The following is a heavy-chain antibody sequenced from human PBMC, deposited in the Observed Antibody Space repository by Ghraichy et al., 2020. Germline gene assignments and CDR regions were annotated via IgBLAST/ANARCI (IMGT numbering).Heavy chain of an antibody. V-gene: IGHV3-30*18. Sequence: GGSLRLSCAASGFTFSSYGMHWVRQAPGKGLEWVAVISYDGSNKYYADSVKGRFTISRDNSKNTLYLQMNSLRAEDTAVYYCAKDYRAYGDSEPSLDYYYYYGMDVWGQGTTVTVSS. CDR2: ISYDGSNK. D-gene: IGHD4-17*01. J-gene: IGHJ6*02. CDR3: AKDYRAYGDSEPSLDYYYYYGMDV. CDR1: GFTFSSYG.